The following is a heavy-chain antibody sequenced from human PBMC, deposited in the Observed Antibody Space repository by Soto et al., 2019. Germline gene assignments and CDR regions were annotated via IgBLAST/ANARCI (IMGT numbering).Heavy chain of an antibody. V-gene: IGHV3-33*01. D-gene: IGHD2-15*01. CDR3: ARGYCSGGSCYSMRAFDI. Sequence: QVQLVESGGGVVQPGRSLRLSCAASGCTFSSYGMHWVRQAPGKGLEWVAVIWYDGSNKYYADSVKGRFTISRDNSKNTLYLQMNSLRAEDTAVYYCARGYCSGGSCYSMRAFDIWGQGTMVTVSS. CDR1: GCTFSSYG. CDR2: IWYDGSNK. J-gene: IGHJ3*02.